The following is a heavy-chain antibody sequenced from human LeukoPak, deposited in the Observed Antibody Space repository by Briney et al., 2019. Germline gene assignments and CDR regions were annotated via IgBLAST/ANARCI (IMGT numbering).Heavy chain of an antibody. Sequence: ASVKVSCKASGYTFTSYDINWVRQATGQGLEWMGWMNPNSGNTGYAQKFQGRATMTRNTSISTAYMELSSLRSEDTAVYYCAIPGSYGSESRYYYYMDVWGKGTTVTVSS. CDR1: GYTFTSYD. CDR3: AIPGSYGSESRYYYYMDV. V-gene: IGHV1-8*01. D-gene: IGHD3-10*01. CDR2: MNPNSGNT. J-gene: IGHJ6*03.